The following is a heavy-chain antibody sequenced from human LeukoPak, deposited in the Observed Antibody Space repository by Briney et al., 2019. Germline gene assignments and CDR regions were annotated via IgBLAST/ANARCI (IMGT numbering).Heavy chain of an antibody. CDR2: ISSSSSTI. Sequence: GGSLRLSCAASGFTFSSYSMNWVRQAPGKGLEWVSYISSSSSTIYYADSVKGRFTISRDNAKNSLYLQMNSLRAEDTAVYYCAKAGGIAAAGTYYFDYWGQGTLVTVSS. D-gene: IGHD6-13*01. V-gene: IGHV3-48*01. J-gene: IGHJ4*02. CDR3: AKAGGIAAAGTYYFDY. CDR1: GFTFSSYS.